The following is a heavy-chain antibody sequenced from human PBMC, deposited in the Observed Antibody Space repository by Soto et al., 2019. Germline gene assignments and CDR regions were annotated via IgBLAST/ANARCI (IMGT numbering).Heavy chain of an antibody. V-gene: IGHV2-70*01. Sequence: SGPTLVNPTQTLTLTCSFSGFSLTTSGMCVSWIRQPPGKALEWLALIDWDDDKYYNTSLQTRLTISKDPSKNQVVLTMTNMDRVDTATYYCARIVGVDEAYDMWGQGTMVTVSS. J-gene: IGHJ3*02. CDR3: ARIVGVDEAYDM. D-gene: IGHD3-3*01. CDR2: IDWDDDK. CDR1: GFSLTTSGMC.